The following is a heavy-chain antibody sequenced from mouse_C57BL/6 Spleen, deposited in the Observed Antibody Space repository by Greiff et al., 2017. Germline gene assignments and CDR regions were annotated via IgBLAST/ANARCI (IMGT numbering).Heavy chain of an antibody. V-gene: IGHV1-69*01. CDR3: ARTYDGYYYVDY. D-gene: IGHD2-3*01. CDR2: IDPSDSYT. J-gene: IGHJ2*01. Sequence: QVQLQQPGAELVMPGASVKLSCKASGYTFTSYWMHWVKQRPGQGLEWIGEIDPSDSYTNYNQKFKGKSTLTLDKSSSTAYMQLSSLTSEDSAVYDCARTYDGYYYVDYWGQGTTLTVSS. CDR1: GYTFTSYW.